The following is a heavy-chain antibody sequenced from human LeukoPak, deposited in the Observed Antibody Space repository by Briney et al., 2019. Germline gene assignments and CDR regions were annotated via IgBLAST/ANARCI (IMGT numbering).Heavy chain of an antibody. Sequence: SQTLSLTCAISGDSVSSNTTGWSWIRQSPSRGLEWLGRTYYRSKWYNDYAVSVKTRITINPDTSKNQFSLQLNSVTPEDTAVYYCARGGGKLDYWGQGTRSPSPQ. V-gene: IGHV6-1*01. CDR2: TYYRSKWYN. D-gene: IGHD6-25*01. J-gene: IGHJ4*02. CDR1: GDSVSSNTTG. CDR3: ARGGGKLDY.